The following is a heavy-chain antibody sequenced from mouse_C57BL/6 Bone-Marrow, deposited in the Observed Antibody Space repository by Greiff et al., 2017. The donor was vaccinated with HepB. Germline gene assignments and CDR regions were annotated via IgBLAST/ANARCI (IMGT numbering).Heavy chain of an antibody. CDR2: IRSKSSNYAT. CDR3: VREEYYGSSYPYYFDY. V-gene: IGHV10-3*01. Sequence: EVMLVESGGGLVQPKGSLKLSCAASGFTFNTYAMHWVRQAPGKGLEWVARIRSKSSNYATYYADSVKDRFTISRDDSQSMLYLQMNNLKTEDTAMYYCVREEYYGSSYPYYFDYWGQGTTLTVSS. D-gene: IGHD1-1*01. J-gene: IGHJ2*01. CDR1: GFTFNTYA.